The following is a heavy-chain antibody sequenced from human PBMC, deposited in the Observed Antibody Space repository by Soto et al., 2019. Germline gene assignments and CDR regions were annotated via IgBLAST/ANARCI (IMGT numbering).Heavy chain of an antibody. J-gene: IGHJ3*02. CDR2: IYYSGST. CDR3: ARQGDGRDDAFDI. CDR1: GGSISTYK. V-gene: IGHV4-59*08. D-gene: IGHD2-15*01. Sequence: QVQLQESGPGLVKPSETLSLTCTVSGGSISTYKWSWIRQPPGKGLEWIGYIYYSGSTNYKPSLKSRLTISVDTSKNQFSLKLSSVTAADTAVYYCARQGDGRDDAFDIWGQGTMVTVSS.